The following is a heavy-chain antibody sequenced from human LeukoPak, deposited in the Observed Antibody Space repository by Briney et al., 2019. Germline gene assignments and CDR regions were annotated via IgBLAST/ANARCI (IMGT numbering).Heavy chain of an antibody. D-gene: IGHD2-15*01. CDR2: INPNSGGT. V-gene: IGHV1-2*02. Sequence: ASVKVSCKASGYTFTGNYMHWVRQAPGQGLEWMGWINPNSGGTKYAQKFQGRVTMTRDTSISTAYMELSRLRSDDTAVYYCARDPGIYCSGGSCYLRLFFDYWGQGTLVTVSS. CDR1: GYTFTGNY. CDR3: ARDPGIYCSGGSCYLRLFFDY. J-gene: IGHJ4*02.